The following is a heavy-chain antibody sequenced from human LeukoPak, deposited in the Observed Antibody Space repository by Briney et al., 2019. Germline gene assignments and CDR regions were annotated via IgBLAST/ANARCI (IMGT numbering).Heavy chain of an antibody. J-gene: IGHJ4*02. V-gene: IGHV4-39*07. D-gene: IGHD3-10*01. Sequence: GSLRLSCAASGFTVSNNYMRWVRQAPGKGLEWIGSIYYSGSTYYNPSLKSRVTISVDTSKNQFSLKLSSVTAADTAVYYCASRWFGELFPFDYWGQGTLVTVSS. CDR2: IYYSGST. CDR1: GFTVSNNYM. CDR3: ASRWFGELFPFDY.